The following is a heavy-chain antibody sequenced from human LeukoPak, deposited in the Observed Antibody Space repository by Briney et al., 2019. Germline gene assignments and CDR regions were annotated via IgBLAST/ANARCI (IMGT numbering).Heavy chain of an antibody. CDR2: IHPEGNEK. CDR1: GFTFSNFW. V-gene: IGHV3-7*04. J-gene: IGHJ4*02. CDR3: ARGDDFSGDH. Sequence: GGTLRLSCAVSGFTFSNFWMSWVRQAPGRGLEWVANIHPEGNEKYHVESVKGRFTISRDNAKNSPLMQMTGTSAEATAVYYGARGDDFSGDHWGQGTLVTVSS. D-gene: IGHD1-1*01.